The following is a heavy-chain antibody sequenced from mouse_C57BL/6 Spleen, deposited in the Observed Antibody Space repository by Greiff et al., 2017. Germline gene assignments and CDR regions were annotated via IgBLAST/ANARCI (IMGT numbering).Heavy chain of an antibody. CDR2: ISDGGSYT. Sequence: EVQLVESGGGLVKPGGSLKLSCAASGCTFSSYAMSWVRQTPEKRLEWVATISDGGSYTYYPDNVKGRFTISRDNAKNNLYLQMSHLKSEDTAMYYCARDDYGSSPVAYWGQGTLVTVSA. V-gene: IGHV5-4*01. CDR1: GCTFSSYA. D-gene: IGHD1-1*01. CDR3: ARDDYGSSPVAY. J-gene: IGHJ3*01.